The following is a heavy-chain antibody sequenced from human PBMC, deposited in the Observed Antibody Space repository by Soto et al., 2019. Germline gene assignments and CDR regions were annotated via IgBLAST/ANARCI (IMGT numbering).Heavy chain of an antibody. V-gene: IGHV3-7*03. J-gene: IGHJ4*02. CDR1: EFTLRDYW. CDR3: VGGAHADY. CDR2: INHDGIET. Sequence: EVQLVESGGGLVQPGGSLRLSCAASEFTLRDYWMTWVRQAPGRGLEWVANINHDGIETYHADVVKGRFTLSRDKARYSTFLQLSNLRADDTAIYYCVGGAHADYWGRGTLVTVSS. D-gene: IGHD2-2*01.